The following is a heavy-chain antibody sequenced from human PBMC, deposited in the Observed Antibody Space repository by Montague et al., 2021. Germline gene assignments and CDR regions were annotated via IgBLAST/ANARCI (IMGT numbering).Heavy chain of an antibody. CDR1: GGSISSSSYY. Sequence: SETLSLTCTVSGGSISSSSYYWGWIRQPPGKGLEWIGSIYYSGSTYYNPSLKSRLTISVDTSKNQFPLKLSSVTAADTAVYHGVVTPSLYYHGMDVWGQGTTVTVSS. CDR2: IYYSGST. J-gene: IGHJ6*02. CDR3: VVTPSLYYHGMDV. V-gene: IGHV4-39*01. D-gene: IGHD4-23*01.